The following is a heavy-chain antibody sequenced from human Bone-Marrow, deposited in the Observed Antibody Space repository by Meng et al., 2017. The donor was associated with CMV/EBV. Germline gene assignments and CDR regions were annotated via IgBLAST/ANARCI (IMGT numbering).Heavy chain of an antibody. CDR2: IDTSVGT. D-gene: IGHD2-21*02. CDR1: GGSSSSYY. CDR3: ARGDLAPLDETYYFDY. Sequence: VQLQEYGPGLVKPQQTLSLTCTVSGGSSSSYYWSWIRPPAGKGLEWIGRIDTSVGTNYNPSINRRVTMSVDTSKNQFSLKLSSVTAADTAVYYCARGDLAPLDETYYFDYWGQGTLVTVSS. J-gene: IGHJ4*02. V-gene: IGHV4-4*07.